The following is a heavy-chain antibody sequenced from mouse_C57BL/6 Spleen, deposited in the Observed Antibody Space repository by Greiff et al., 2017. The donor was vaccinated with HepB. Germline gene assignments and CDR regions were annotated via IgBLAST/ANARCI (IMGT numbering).Heavy chain of an antibody. V-gene: IGHV2-2*01. D-gene: IGHD2-3*01. CDR2: IWSGGST. CDR3: ARNTPSSDGYYFDY. Sequence: VQLVESGPGLVQPSQSLSITCTVSGFSLTSYGVHWVRQSPGKGLEWLGVIWSGGSTDYNAAFISRLSISKDNSKSQVFFKMNSLQADDTAIYYCARNTPSSDGYYFDYWGQGTTLTVSS. J-gene: IGHJ2*01. CDR1: GFSLTSYG.